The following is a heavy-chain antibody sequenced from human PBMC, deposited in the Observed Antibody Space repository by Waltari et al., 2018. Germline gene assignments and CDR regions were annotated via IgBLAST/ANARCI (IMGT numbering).Heavy chain of an antibody. CDR3: AREGGSSPSLVDY. V-gene: IGHV4-59*11. Sequence: QVQLQESGPGLVKPSETLSLTCTVSGGSISSHYWSWIRQPPGKGLEWIGYIYYSGSTNYNPSLKSRVTISVDTSKNQFSLKLSSVTAADTAVYYCAREGGSSPSLVDYWGQGTLVTVSS. D-gene: IGHD6-6*01. CDR2: IYYSGST. CDR1: GGSISSHY. J-gene: IGHJ4*02.